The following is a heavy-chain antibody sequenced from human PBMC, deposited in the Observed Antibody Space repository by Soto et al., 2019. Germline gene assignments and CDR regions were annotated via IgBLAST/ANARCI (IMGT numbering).Heavy chain of an antibody. Sequence: GGSLRLSCAASGFTFSSYSMNWVRQAPGKGLEWVSSISSSSSYIYYADSVKGRFTISRDNAKNSLYLQMNSLRAEDTAVYYCAGDLSGYDYYYYGMDVWGQGTTVTVSS. CDR3: AGDLSGYDYYYYGMDV. V-gene: IGHV3-21*01. D-gene: IGHD5-12*01. CDR2: ISSSSSYI. CDR1: GFTFSSYS. J-gene: IGHJ6*02.